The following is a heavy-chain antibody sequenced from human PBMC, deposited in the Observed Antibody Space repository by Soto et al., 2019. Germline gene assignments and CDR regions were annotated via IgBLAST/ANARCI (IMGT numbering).Heavy chain of an antibody. CDR3: TRDIGGKGAY. D-gene: IGHD3-10*01. CDR2: IDEYGNTI. CDR1: GFTFSSYW. Sequence: VQLVESGGGLVQPGGSPRLSRATSGFTFSSYWMHWVRQVPGKGLLWVSRIDEYGNTINYADSVRGRFTISRDNARNTLYLEMNSLRAEDTALYYCTRDIGGKGAYWGPGTLVTVSS. V-gene: IGHV3-74*01. J-gene: IGHJ4*02.